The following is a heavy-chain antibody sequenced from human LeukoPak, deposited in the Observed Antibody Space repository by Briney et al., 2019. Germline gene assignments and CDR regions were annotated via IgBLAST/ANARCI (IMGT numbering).Heavy chain of an antibody. J-gene: IGHJ4*01. CDR2: ISTSSSYI. D-gene: IGHD6-19*01. V-gene: IGHV3-21*01. Sequence: PGGSMRLSCAASGFTFSSYSMNWVRQAPGKGLEWVSSISTSSSYIYYADSVKGRFTISRDNAKNSLYLQMNSLRAEDTAVYYCARKNLSSGWYYVYWGQEPWSPSPQ. CDR1: GFTFSSYS. CDR3: ARKNLSSGWYYVY.